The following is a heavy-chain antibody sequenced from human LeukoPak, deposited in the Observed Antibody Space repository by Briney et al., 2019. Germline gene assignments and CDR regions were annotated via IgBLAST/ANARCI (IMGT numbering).Heavy chain of an antibody. V-gene: IGHV4-34*01. D-gene: IGHD2-15*01. J-gene: IGHJ4*02. Sequence: PSETLSLTCAVYGGSFSGYYWSWIRQPPGXXXXWIGEINHXXSTNYNPSLKSRVTISVDTSKNQFSLKLSSVTAADTAVYYCARGIPPLIVVVVAAPRDYFDYWGQGTLVTVSS. CDR1: GGSFSGYY. CDR2: INHXXST. CDR3: ARGIPPLIVVVVAAPRDYFDY.